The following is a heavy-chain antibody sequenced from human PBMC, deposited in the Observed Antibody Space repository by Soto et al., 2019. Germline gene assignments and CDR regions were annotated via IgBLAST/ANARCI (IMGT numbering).Heavy chain of an antibody. CDR2: ISWKSDSI. D-gene: IGHD2-2*01. J-gene: IGHJ4*02. CDR1: GFTFDDYA. Sequence: EVQLVESGGGLVQPGRSLRLSCAASGFTFDDYAMHWVRQAPGKGMEWVSGISWKSDSIGYADSVKGRFTISRDNAKNSLYLQMNSLRAEDTALYYCAKDTGAYCSSSSCCLSGWGKGTLVTVSS. V-gene: IGHV3-9*01. CDR3: AKDTGAYCSSSSCCLSG.